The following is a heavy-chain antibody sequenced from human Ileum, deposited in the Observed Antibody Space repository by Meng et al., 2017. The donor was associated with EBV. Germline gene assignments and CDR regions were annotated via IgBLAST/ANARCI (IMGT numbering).Heavy chain of an antibody. CDR1: GDSISNSDYY. Sequence: HRPRQESGAGLVKPSGTLSLTCTVSGDSISNSDYYWDWIRQSPGKGLEWIASIYRSGSTYYDPSLKSRVTISLDTSKNQFSLKLSSVTAADTAVYYCARDPAYPRGLFDSWGQGTLVTVSS. D-gene: IGHD3-10*01. CDR2: IYRSGST. V-gene: IGHV4-39*07. J-gene: IGHJ4*02. CDR3: ARDPAYPRGLFDS.